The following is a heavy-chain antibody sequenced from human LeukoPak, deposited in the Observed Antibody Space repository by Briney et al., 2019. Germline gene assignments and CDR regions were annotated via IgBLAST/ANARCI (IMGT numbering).Heavy chain of an antibody. CDR3: ARVALSQGLDA. V-gene: IGHV3-74*01. CDR2: LNSDGSST. J-gene: IGHJ5*02. Sequence: GGSLRLSCAASGFTFSNYWMSWVRQAPGKGLVWVSRLNSDGSSTVYADSVKGRFTISRDNAENKLYLQMNSLRVEDTAVYYCARVALSQGLDAWGQGTLVTVSS. CDR1: GFTFSNYW. D-gene: IGHD3-10*01.